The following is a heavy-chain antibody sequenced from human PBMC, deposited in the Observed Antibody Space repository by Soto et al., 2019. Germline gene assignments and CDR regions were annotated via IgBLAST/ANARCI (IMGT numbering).Heavy chain of an antibody. CDR2: ISAYNGNT. J-gene: IGHJ3*02. V-gene: IGHV1-18*01. CDR3: ARATSNRLAVAAFDI. Sequence: ASVKVSCKASGYTFTSYGISWVRQAPGQGLEWMGWISAYNGNTDYAQKLQGRVTMTRNTSTSTAYMELSSLRSEDTAVYYCARATSNRLAVAAFDIWGQGTMVTVSS. CDR1: GYTFTSYG. D-gene: IGHD6-19*01.